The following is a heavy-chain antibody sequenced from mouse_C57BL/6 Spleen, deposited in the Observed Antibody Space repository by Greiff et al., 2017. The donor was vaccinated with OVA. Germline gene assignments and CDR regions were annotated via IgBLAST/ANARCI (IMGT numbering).Heavy chain of an antibody. D-gene: IGHD2-2*01. CDR1: GYAFSSSW. Sequence: QVQLQQSGPELVKPGASVKISCKASGYAFSSSWMNWVKQRPGKGLEWIGRIYPGDGDTNYNGKFKGKATLTADKSSSTAYMQLSSLTSEDSAVYFCARSMVTTFDYWGQGTTLTVSS. CDR2: IYPGDGDT. V-gene: IGHV1-82*01. J-gene: IGHJ2*01. CDR3: ARSMVTTFDY.